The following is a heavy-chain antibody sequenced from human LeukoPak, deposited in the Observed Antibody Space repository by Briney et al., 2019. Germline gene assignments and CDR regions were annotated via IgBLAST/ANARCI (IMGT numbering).Heavy chain of an antibody. D-gene: IGHD2-2*01. CDR1: RFTFRTYW. Sequence: GGSLRLSCAASRFTFRTYWMTWVRQAPGKGLEWVANIKQDGSEEYYVDSVKGRFTISRDNAKSSLYLQMGSLRAEDTAMYYCARELTPYSSTSTFDYWGQGTLVTVSS. CDR3: ARELTPYSSTSTFDY. CDR2: IKQDGSEE. V-gene: IGHV3-7*01. J-gene: IGHJ4*02.